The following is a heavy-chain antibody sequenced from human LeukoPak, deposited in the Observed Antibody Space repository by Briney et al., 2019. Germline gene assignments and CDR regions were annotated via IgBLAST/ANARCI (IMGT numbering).Heavy chain of an antibody. CDR3: AKDKIVVAGNFDY. CDR1: GLTLSTYA. J-gene: IGHJ4*02. D-gene: IGHD3-22*01. Sequence: GGSLRLSCAASGLTLSTYAMSWVRQAPGKGLEWVSAISGGGGSTYYADSVKGRFIISRDDSKNTLYLQMNSLRAEDTAVYYCAKDKIVVAGNFDYWGQGTLVTVSS. V-gene: IGHV3-23*01. CDR2: ISGGGGST.